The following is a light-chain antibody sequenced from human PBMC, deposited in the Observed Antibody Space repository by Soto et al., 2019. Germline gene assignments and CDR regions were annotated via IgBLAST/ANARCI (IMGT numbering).Light chain of an antibody. J-gene: IGKJ4*01. CDR1: ENVDIY. CDR2: DSY. V-gene: IGKV3-11*01. Sequence: EVILTQSPGTLSLSPGERATLSCRASENVDIYLAWYQQKPGQAPRLLIYDSYNRAAGIPPRFSGSGSGTVFTLPISSLEPEDSAVYYCVQRRYWPPLTFGGGTKVEIK. CDR3: VQRRYWPPLT.